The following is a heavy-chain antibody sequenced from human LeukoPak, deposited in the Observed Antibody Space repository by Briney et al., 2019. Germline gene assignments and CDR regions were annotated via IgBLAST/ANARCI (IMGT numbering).Heavy chain of an antibody. V-gene: IGHV3-21*01. CDR1: GFTFRDYT. Sequence: PGGSLRLSCAASGFTFRDYTMNWVRQTPGKGLEWVSAINKGGSYMTYADSMKGRFTVSRDNAKNSLFLQMNNLRVEDTAVYFCAREVLIVVEPAANTFDYWGQGTRVTVSS. D-gene: IGHD2-2*01. J-gene: IGHJ4*02. CDR3: AREVLIVVEPAANTFDY. CDR2: INKGGSYM.